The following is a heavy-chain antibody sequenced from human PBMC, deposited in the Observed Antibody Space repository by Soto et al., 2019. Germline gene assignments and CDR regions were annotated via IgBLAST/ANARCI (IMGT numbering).Heavy chain of an antibody. CDR1: GFTFSSFA. J-gene: IGHJ3*01. V-gene: IGHV3-30*04. Sequence: QEILVESGGGVVQSGTSLRLSCAASGFTFSSFAMHWVRQAPGKGLEWVSVISFNGLSQFYADSVRGRVTVSRDNSKITLYLQLDSLRPDDTAVYSCARGGSGLRGAFDVWGQGTEVSVS. CDR2: ISFNGLSQ. D-gene: IGHD3-16*01. CDR3: ARGGSGLRGAFDV.